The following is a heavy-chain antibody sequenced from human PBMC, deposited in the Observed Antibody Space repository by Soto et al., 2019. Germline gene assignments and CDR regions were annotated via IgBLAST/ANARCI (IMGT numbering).Heavy chain of an antibody. CDR3: AGVEFWSGYYTAWFDP. CDR2: ISAYNGNT. J-gene: IGHJ5*01. V-gene: IGHV1-18*01. Sequence: QGQLVQSGAEVKKPGASVKVSCKAPGYTFTSYRISWVRQAPGQGLEWMGLISAYNGNTNYAQKRQGRVTMTANTSTRTAYMELGSLRSGDTAVYYGAGVEFWSGYYTAWFDPWGQGTQATVSS. D-gene: IGHD3-3*01. CDR1: GYTFTSYR.